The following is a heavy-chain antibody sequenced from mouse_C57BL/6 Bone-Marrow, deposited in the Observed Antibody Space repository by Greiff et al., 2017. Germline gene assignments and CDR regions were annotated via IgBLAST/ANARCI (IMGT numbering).Heavy chain of an antibody. CDR1: GYTFTSYW. V-gene: IGHV1-59*01. D-gene: IGHD2-4*01. Sequence: QVQLQQPGAELVRPGTSVKLSCKASGYTFTSYWMHWVKQRPGQGLEWIGVIDPSDSYTKYNQKFKGKATLTVDTSSSTAYMQLSSLTSEDSAVYYCARAMITTFFDYWGQGTTLTVSS. CDR3: ARAMITTFFDY. CDR2: IDPSDSYT. J-gene: IGHJ2*01.